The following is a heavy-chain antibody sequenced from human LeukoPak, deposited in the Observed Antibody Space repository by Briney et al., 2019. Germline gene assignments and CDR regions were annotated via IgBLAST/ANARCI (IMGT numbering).Heavy chain of an antibody. D-gene: IGHD2-21*02. J-gene: IGHJ6*02. Sequence: SVKVSCKASGYTFTSYGISWVRQAPGQGLEWMGRIIPIFGIANYAQKFQGRVTMTADKSTSTAYMEVSSLRSEDTAVYYCARVSCGGDCYYYYGMDVWGQGTTVTVSS. CDR3: ARVSCGGDCYYYYGMDV. CDR1: GYTFTSYG. CDR2: IIPIFGIA. V-gene: IGHV1-69*04.